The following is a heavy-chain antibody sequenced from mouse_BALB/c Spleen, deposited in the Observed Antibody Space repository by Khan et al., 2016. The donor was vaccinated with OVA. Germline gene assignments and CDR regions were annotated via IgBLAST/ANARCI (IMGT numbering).Heavy chain of an antibody. Sequence: QVQLKESGPGLVAPSQSLSITCTVTGFSLTSYAIHWIRQPPGKGLEWLGVIWAGGSTNYNSALMSRLSISKDNSKSQGFLKMNSLQTTDPAIYYCARNREPDYFDYWGQGTTLTVSS. CDR2: IWAGGST. V-gene: IGHV2-9*02. CDR3: ARNREPDYFDY. CDR1: GFSLTSYA. J-gene: IGHJ2*01.